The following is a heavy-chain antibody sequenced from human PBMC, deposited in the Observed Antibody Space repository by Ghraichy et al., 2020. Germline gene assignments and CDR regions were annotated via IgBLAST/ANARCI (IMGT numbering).Heavy chain of an antibody. V-gene: IGHV3-23*01. CDR3: ARGRGSTIYYFDY. J-gene: IGHJ4*02. Sequence: GSLRLSCAASGFTFSSYAMSWVRQAPGKGLEWVSTISGSGGSTYYTDSVKGRFTISRDNSKNTLYLQINSLRAEDTAVYYCARGRGSTIYYFDYWGQGTLVTVSS. CDR2: ISGSGGST. CDR1: GFTFSSYA. D-gene: IGHD5/OR15-5a*01.